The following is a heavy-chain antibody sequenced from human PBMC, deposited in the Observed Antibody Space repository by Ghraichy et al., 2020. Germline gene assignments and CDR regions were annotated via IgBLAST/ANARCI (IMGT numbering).Heavy chain of an antibody. V-gene: IGHV3-48*01. CDR1: GFTFGSYS. J-gene: IGHJ4*02. Sequence: GGSLRLSCAASGFTFGSYSINWVRQAPGKGLEWVSYISGRSSTIYYADSVKGRFTISRDNAKNSLFLQMNSLRAEDTAVYYCARDGYSSGWLGIYFDYWGQGTLVTVSS. CDR3: ARDGYSSGWLGIYFDY. D-gene: IGHD6-19*01. CDR2: ISGRSSTI.